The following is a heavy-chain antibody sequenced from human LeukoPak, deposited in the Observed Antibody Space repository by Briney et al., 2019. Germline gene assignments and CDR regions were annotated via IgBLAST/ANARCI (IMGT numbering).Heavy chain of an antibody. CDR3: ARGNTSHYYYYMDV. V-gene: IGHV3-11*04. Sequence: GGSLRLSCAASGFTFSDYYMSWIRQAPGKGLEWVSYISSSGSTIYYADSVKGRFTISRDNAKNSLYLQMNSLRAEDTAVYYCARGNTSHYYYYMDVWGKGTTVTISS. J-gene: IGHJ6*03. CDR1: GFTFSDYY. CDR2: ISSSGSTI.